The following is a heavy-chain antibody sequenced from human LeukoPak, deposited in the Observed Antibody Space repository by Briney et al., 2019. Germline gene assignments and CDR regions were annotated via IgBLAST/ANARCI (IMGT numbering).Heavy chain of an antibody. J-gene: IGHJ4*02. V-gene: IGHV1-2*02. CDR3: ARAQGNYDILTAGY. D-gene: IGHD3-9*01. CDR1: GYTFTGYY. CDR2: INPNSGGT. Sequence: ASVKVSCKASGYTFTGYYMHWVRQAPGQGLEWKGWINPNSGGTNYAQKFQGRVTMTRDTSISTAYMELSRLRSDDTAVYYCARAQGNYDILTAGYWGQGTLVTVSS.